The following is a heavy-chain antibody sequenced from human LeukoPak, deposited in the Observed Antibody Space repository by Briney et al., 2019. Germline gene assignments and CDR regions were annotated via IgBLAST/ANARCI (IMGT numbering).Heavy chain of an antibody. D-gene: IGHD3-10*01. CDR3: ARGLLWFGARGFDY. J-gene: IGHJ4*02. CDR2: IYYSGST. CDR1: GGSISSGGYY. Sequence: PSETLSLTCTVSGGSISSGGYYWSWIRQHPGKGLEWIGYIYYSGSTSYNPSLKSRLTISVDTSKNQFSLRLSSVTAADTAVYYCARGLLWFGARGFDYWGQGTLVTVSS. V-gene: IGHV4-31*03.